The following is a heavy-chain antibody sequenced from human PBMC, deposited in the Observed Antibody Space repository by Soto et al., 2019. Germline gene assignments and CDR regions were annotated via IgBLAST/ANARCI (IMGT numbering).Heavy chain of an antibody. D-gene: IGHD3-10*01. CDR3: ARAYVLVWFGELLTNWFDP. V-gene: IGHV4-30-4*01. J-gene: IGHJ5*02. CDR1: GDSISSGDYY. Sequence: SETLSLTCTVSGDSISSGDYYWSWIRQPPGKGLEWIGYIYYSGSTYYNPSLKSRVIISVDSSKNQFSLKLSSVTAADTAVYYCARAYVLVWFGELLTNWFDPWGQGTLVTVSS. CDR2: IYYSGST.